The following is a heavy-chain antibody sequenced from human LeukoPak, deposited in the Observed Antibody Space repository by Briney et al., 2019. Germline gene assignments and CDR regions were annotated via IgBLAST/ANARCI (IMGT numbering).Heavy chain of an antibody. CDR1: GYTLTELS. Sequence: ASVTVSCTVSGYTLTELSMHWVRQAPGKGLEWMGGFDPEDGETIYAQKFQGRVTMTEDTSTDTAYMELSSLRSEDTAVYYCATDRSGSYRFDYWGQGTLVTVSS. CDR2: FDPEDGET. J-gene: IGHJ4*02. V-gene: IGHV1-24*01. CDR3: ATDRSGSYRFDY. D-gene: IGHD1-26*01.